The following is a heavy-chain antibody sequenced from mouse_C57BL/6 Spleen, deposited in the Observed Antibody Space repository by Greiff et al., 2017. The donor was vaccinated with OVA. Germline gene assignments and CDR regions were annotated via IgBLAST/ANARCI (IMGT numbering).Heavy chain of an antibody. D-gene: IGHD2-5*01. CDR2: ISDGGSYT. CDR1: GFTFSSYA. V-gene: IGHV5-4*01. CDR3: ARDDSNQYYFDY. Sequence: EVMLVESGGGLVKPGGSLKLSCAASGFTFSSYAMSWVRQTPEKRLEWVATISDGGSYTYYPDNVKGRFTISRDNAKNNLYLQMSHLKSEDTAMYYCARDDSNQYYFDYWGQGTTLTVSS. J-gene: IGHJ2*01.